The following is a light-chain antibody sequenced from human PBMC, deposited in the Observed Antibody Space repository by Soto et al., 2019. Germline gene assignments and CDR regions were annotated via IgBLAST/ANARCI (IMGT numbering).Light chain of an antibody. J-gene: IGKJ4*01. V-gene: IGKV3-11*01. Sequence: EIVLTQSPATLSLSPGERATLSCRASQSISNYLNWYQQKPGQAPRLLIYDASNRATGIPARVSGSGDGTDFTLTISSLQPEDFAVYYCQQRSDWPPVTFGGGTKVEMK. CDR1: QSISNY. CDR2: DAS. CDR3: QQRSDWPPVT.